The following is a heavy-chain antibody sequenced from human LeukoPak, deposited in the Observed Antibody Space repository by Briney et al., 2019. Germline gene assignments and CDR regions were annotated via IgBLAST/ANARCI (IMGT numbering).Heavy chain of an antibody. CDR3: ARGYSYGLEAYFDY. CDR1: GGSISSYY. V-gene: IGHV4-59*01. J-gene: IGHJ4*02. CDR2: IYYSGST. D-gene: IGHD5-18*01. Sequence: SETLSLTCTVSGGSISSYYWSWIRQPPGKGLEWIGYIYYSGSTNYNPSLKSRVTISVDTSKNQFSLKLSSVTAADTAVYYCARGYSYGLEAYFDYWGQGTLVTVSS.